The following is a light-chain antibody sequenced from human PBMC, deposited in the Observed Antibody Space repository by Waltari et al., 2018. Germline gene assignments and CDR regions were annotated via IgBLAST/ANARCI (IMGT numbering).Light chain of an antibody. CDR2: GAS. V-gene: IGKV3-20*01. CDR3: QQYDGSVLT. J-gene: IGKJ4*01. Sequence: IVLTQSPDTLSLSTGQRATLSCRASQTINNNFLVWYQQKPGQAPRLIIHGASSRATGLPDRFSGSGSGTDFTLTVNSLKPEDSAVYYCQQYDGSVLTFGGGTKVEI. CDR1: QTINNNF.